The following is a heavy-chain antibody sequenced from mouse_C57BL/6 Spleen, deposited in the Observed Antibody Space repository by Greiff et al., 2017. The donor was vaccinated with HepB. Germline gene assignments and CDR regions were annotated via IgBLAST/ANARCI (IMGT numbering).Heavy chain of an antibody. CDR2: SYPRDGST. CDR3: AREENPYYYGSSPAWFAY. D-gene: IGHD1-1*01. J-gene: IGHJ3*01. V-gene: IGHV1-85*01. Sequence: QVQLKESGPELVKPGASVKLSCKASGYTFTSYDINWVKQRPGQGLEWIGWSYPRDGSTKYNEKFKGKATLTVDTSSSTAYMELHSLTSEDSAVYFCAREENPYYYGSSPAWFAYWGQGTLVTVSA. CDR1: GYTFTSYD.